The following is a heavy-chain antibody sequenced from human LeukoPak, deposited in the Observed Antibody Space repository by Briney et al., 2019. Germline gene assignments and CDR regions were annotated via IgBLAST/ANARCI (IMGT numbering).Heavy chain of an antibody. V-gene: IGHV3-33*01. J-gene: IGHJ4*02. D-gene: IGHD3-22*01. CDR3: ARDDHYDSSGYYHVLDY. CDR1: GFTFSSYD. CDR2: IWYDGSNK. Sequence: PGGSLRLSCAASGFTFSSYDMHWVRQAPGKGLEWVAVIWYDGSNKYYADSVKGRFTISRDNSKNTLYLQMNSLRAEDTAVYYCARDDHYDSSGYYHVLDYWGQGTLVTVSS.